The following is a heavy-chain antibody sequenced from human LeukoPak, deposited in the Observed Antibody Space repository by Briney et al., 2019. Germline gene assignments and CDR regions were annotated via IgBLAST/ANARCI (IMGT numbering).Heavy chain of an antibody. CDR3: ARDGYCSSTSCYLVRGFDP. V-gene: IGHV1-46*01. CDR1: GYTFTRYY. Sequence: GASVKVSCKASGYTFTRYYMHWVRQAPGQGLEWMGIINPSGGSTSYAQKFQGRVTMTRDMSTSTVYMELSSLRSEDTAVYYCARDGYCSSTSCYLVRGFDPWGQGTLVTVSS. J-gene: IGHJ5*02. D-gene: IGHD2-2*03. CDR2: INPSGGST.